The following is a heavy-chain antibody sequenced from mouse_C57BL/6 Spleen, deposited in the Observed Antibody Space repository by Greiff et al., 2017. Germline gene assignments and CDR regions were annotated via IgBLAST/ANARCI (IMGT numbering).Heavy chain of an antibody. J-gene: IGHJ4*01. D-gene: IGHD2-2*01. V-gene: IGHV5-17*01. CDR1: GFTFSDYG. Sequence: EVTLVESGGGLVKPGGSLKLSCAASGFTFSDYGMHWVRQAPEKGLEWVAYISSGSRTVYYADTVKGRFTISRDNVKNTLFLQMTSLRSEDTAMYYCARRWLPLYAMDYWGQGTSVTVSS. CDR2: ISSGSRTV. CDR3: ARRWLPLYAMDY.